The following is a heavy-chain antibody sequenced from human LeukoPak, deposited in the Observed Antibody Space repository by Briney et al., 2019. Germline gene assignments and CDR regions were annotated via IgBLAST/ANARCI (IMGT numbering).Heavy chain of an antibody. CDR3: ARMDKDSKQNNWFDP. J-gene: IGHJ5*02. CDR1: GYTFTSYD. CDR2: MNPNSGNT. Sequence: ASVKVSCKASGYTFTSYDINWVRQATGQGLEWMGWMNPNSGNTGYAQKFQGRVTMTRNTSISTAYMELSSLRSEDTAVYYCARMDKDSKQNNWFDPWGQGTLVTVSS. D-gene: IGHD1/OR15-1a*01. V-gene: IGHV1-8*01.